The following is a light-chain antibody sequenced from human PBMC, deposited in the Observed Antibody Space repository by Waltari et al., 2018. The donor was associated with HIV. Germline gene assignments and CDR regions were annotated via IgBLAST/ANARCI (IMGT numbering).Light chain of an antibody. V-gene: IGLV3-1*01. CDR2: RPK. CDR1: KLGDKI. CDR3: QEWDTNSVV. Sequence: SYAVTQPPPVSVSPGQAADITCPAEKLGDKITSWHQQRPGPATKLVRYRPKRRPSGIPERFSGSTSGSTATLTIAEAQAEDEADYYCQEWDTNSVVFGGGTKLTVL. J-gene: IGLJ2*01.